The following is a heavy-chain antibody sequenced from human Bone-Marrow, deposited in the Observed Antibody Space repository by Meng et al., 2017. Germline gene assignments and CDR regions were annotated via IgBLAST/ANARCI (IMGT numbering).Heavy chain of an antibody. Sequence: ASVKVSCKASGYTFTGYYMHWVRQAPGQGLEWMGWINPNSGGTNYAQKFQGRVTMTRDTSISKAYMELSRLRSDDTAVYYCASPGGEVGATTGYYYGMDVWGQGTTVTVSS. D-gene: IGHD1-26*01. V-gene: IGHV1-2*02. CDR2: INPNSGGT. CDR1: GYTFTGYY. CDR3: ASPGGEVGATTGYYYGMDV. J-gene: IGHJ6*02.